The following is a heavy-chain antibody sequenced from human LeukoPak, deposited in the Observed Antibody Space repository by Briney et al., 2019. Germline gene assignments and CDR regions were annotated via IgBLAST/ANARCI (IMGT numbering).Heavy chain of an antibody. Sequence: GGSLRLSCAASGFTFSSYSMNWVRQAPGKGLEWVSYISSSSSTIHYADSVKGRFTISRDNAENSLYLQMNSLRDEDSAVYYCARDSFQYDYVWGSYRPEEDYFDYWGQGTLVTVSS. CDR1: GFTFSSYS. D-gene: IGHD3-16*02. J-gene: IGHJ4*02. CDR2: ISSSSSTI. V-gene: IGHV3-48*02. CDR3: ARDSFQYDYVWGSYRPEEDYFDY.